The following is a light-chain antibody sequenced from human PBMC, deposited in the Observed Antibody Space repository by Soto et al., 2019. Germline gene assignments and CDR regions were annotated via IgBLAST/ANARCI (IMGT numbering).Light chain of an antibody. CDR3: QQYNSYPYT. J-gene: IGKJ2*01. CDR1: QSISSW. V-gene: IGKV1-5*03. CDR2: KAS. Sequence: DIQMTHSPSTLSASVGDIVTITCRASQSISSWLAWYQQKPGKAPKLLLYKASSLESGVPSRCSGSGSGTEFTLNISSLQPDDFATYYCQQYNSYPYTCGQGTKLEIK.